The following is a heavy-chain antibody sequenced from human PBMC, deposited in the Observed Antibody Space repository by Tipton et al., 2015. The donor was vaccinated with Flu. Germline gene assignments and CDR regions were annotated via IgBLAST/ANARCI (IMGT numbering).Heavy chain of an antibody. D-gene: IGHD5-18*01. V-gene: IGHV4-38-2*02. CDR3: VRDAYSYGDAFDI. Sequence: TLSLTCSVSGDSVSSVYYWGWIRQPPGQGLEWIASIHRSGSAYYNPSFQSRVTMSVDTSKNQISLNLRSVTAADTATYYCVRDAYSYGDAFDIWGQGTMVTVSS. CDR1: GDSVSSVYY. J-gene: IGHJ3*02. CDR2: IHRSGSA.